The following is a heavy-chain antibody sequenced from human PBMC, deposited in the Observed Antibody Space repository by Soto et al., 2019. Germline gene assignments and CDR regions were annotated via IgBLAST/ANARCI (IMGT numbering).Heavy chain of an antibody. CDR1: GGSISSYY. Sequence: PSETLSLTCTVSGGSISSYYWSWIRQPPGKGLEWIGYIYYSGSTNYNPSLKSRVTISVDTSKNQFSLKLSSVTAADTAVYYCAGDLTYGMDVWGQGTTVTVSS. J-gene: IGHJ6*02. CDR2: IYYSGST. V-gene: IGHV4-59*01. CDR3: AGDLTYGMDV.